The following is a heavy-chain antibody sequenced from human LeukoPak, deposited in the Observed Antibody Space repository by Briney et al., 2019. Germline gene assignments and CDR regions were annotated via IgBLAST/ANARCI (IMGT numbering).Heavy chain of an antibody. D-gene: IGHD2-2*02. V-gene: IGHV3-53*01. CDR1: GFTVSSNF. J-gene: IGHJ4*02. CDR3: ARPYCSSTSCYNFRASYFDY. Sequence: GVSLRLSCAASGFTVSSNFMSWVRQAPGKGLEWVSVIYSGGYTVYTDSVKGRFTISRDNSKNTLYLQMNSLRAEDTAVYYCARPYCSSTSCYNFRASYFDYWGQGTLVTVSS. CDR2: IYSGGYT.